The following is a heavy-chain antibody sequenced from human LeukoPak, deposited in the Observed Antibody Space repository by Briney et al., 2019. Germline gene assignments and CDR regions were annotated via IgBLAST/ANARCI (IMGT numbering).Heavy chain of an antibody. V-gene: IGHV3-20*04. Sequence: GGSLRLSCAASGFTFDDYGMSWVRQAPGKGLEWVSGINWNGGSTGYADSVKGRFTISRDTSKNTLYLQMNSLRADDTAIYYCAKLQSPTYCGGDCKDWFDPWGQGTLVTVSS. CDR3: AKLQSPTYCGGDCKDWFDP. CDR2: INWNGGST. D-gene: IGHD2-21*02. CDR1: GFTFDDYG. J-gene: IGHJ5*02.